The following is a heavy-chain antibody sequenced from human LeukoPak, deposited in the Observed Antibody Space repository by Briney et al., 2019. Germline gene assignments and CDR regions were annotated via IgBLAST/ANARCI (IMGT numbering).Heavy chain of an antibody. CDR3: ARGSYGDYDS. Sequence: GGSLRLSCATSEFTFSTFWMHWVRQAPGKGLVWVSRINHDGSSTNYADSVKGRFTISRDNTENSLYLQMNSLRAEDTAVYYCARGSYGDYDSWGQGTLVTVSS. CDR1: EFTFSTFW. D-gene: IGHD4-17*01. J-gene: IGHJ5*01. CDR2: INHDGSST. V-gene: IGHV3-74*01.